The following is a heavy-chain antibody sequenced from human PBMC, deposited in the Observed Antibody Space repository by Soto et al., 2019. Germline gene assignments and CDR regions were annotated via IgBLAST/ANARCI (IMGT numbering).Heavy chain of an antibody. CDR2: IKSKSDGGTT. J-gene: IGHJ6*02. D-gene: IGHD5-18*01. V-gene: IGHV3-15*01. Sequence: GGSLRLSCAASGFSFSSAWMSWVRQTPEKGLEWVGRIKSKSDGGTTDYAAPVKGRFTISRDDSKNTLYLQMNSLKTEDTAVYYCTTDQGQTWIQLSDYYYYGMDVWGQGTMVTVSS. CDR1: GFSFSSAW. CDR3: TTDQGQTWIQLSDYYYYGMDV.